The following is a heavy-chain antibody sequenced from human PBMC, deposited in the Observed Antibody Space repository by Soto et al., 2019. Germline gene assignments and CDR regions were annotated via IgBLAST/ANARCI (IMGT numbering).Heavy chain of an antibody. J-gene: IGHJ6*02. CDR1: GYPFTDYY. D-gene: IGHD1-1*01. CDR2: ITPNSGGT. Sequence: ASVKVSCKASGYPFTDYYMHCVRQAPGQGLEWMGWITPNSGGTNYAQKFQGRVTMTRDTSISTAYMELRRLRSDDTAVYDCSRKLDRRRSNYYYYGMDIRGQETTVTASS. V-gene: IGHV1-2*02. CDR3: SRKLDRRRSNYYYYGMDI.